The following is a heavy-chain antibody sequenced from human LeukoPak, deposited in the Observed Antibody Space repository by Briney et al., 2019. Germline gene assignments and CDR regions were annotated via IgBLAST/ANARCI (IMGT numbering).Heavy chain of an antibody. CDR2: INPNSGGT. J-gene: IGHJ4*02. CDR1: GYTFTGYY. Sequence: ASVKVSCKASGYTFTGYYMHWVRHAPGQGLEWMGWINPNSGGTNYAQKFQGWVTMTSDTSISTAYMELSRLRSDDTAVYYCARAMSSYSSGWYFDYWGQGTLVTVSS. V-gene: IGHV1-2*04. D-gene: IGHD6-19*01. CDR3: ARAMSSYSSGWYFDY.